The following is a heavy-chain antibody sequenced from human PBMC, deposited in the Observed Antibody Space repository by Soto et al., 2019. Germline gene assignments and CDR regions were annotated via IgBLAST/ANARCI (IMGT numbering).Heavy chain of an antibody. CDR2: ISSSSSYI. Sequence: NPGGSLRLSCAASGFTFSSYSMNWVRQAPGKGLEWVSSISSSSSYIYYADSVKGRFTISRDNAKNSLYLQMNSLRAEDTAVYYCAEGYSYGYGYFQHWGQGTLVTVSS. CDR3: AEGYSYGYGYFQH. J-gene: IGHJ1*01. CDR1: GFTFSSYS. V-gene: IGHV3-21*01. D-gene: IGHD5-18*01.